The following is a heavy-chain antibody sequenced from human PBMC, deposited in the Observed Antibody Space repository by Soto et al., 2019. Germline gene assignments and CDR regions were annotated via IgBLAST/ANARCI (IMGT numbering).Heavy chain of an antibody. Sequence: PSETLSLTCAVSSGSISSYYWSWIRQPPGKGLEWIGYIYYSGSTNYNPSLKSRVTISVDTSKNQFSLKLSSVTAADTAVYYCASKDSLVDAFDIWGQGTMVTVSS. D-gene: IGHD3-16*02. V-gene: IGHV4-59*01. CDR2: IYYSGST. CDR3: ASKDSLVDAFDI. CDR1: SGSISSYY. J-gene: IGHJ3*02.